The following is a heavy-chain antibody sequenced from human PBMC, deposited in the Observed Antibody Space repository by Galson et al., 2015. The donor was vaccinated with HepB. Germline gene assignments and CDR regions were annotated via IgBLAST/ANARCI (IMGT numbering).Heavy chain of an antibody. D-gene: IGHD2-2*01. J-gene: IGHJ6*02. CDR2: INAGNGNT. CDR3: ARVRCSSTSYYYGMDV. CDR1: GYTFTSYG. Sequence: SVKVSCKASGYTFTSYGISWVRQAPGQGLEWMGWINAGNGNTKYSQKFQGRVTITRDTSASTAYMELSSLRSEDTAVYYCARVRCSSTSYYYGMDVWGQGTTVTVSS. V-gene: IGHV1-3*01.